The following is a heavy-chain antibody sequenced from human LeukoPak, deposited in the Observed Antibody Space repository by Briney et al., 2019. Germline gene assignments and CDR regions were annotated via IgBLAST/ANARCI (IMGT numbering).Heavy chain of an antibody. D-gene: IGHD1-26*01. CDR1: GYTFTSYY. Sequence: ASVKVSCKASGYTFTSYYMHWVRQAPGQGLEWMGIINPSVDITSYAQKFQGRVTMTRDTSTSTVYMELSSLRSEDTAVYYCARDHVSEGAFDYWGQGTLVTVSS. V-gene: IGHV1-46*01. CDR2: INPSVDIT. J-gene: IGHJ4*02. CDR3: ARDHVSEGAFDY.